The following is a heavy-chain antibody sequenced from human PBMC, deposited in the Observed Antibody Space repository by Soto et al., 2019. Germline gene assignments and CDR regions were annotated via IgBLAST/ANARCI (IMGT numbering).Heavy chain of an antibody. D-gene: IGHD7-27*01. CDR2: INAGNGNT. Sequence: ASVKVSCKASGYTFTSYAMHWVRQAPGQRLEWMGWINAGNGNTKYSQKFQGRVTITRDTSASTAYMELSSLRSEDTAVYYCARVANWGPNDAFDIWGQGTMVTVSS. J-gene: IGHJ3*02. CDR1: GYTFTSYA. V-gene: IGHV1-3*01. CDR3: ARVANWGPNDAFDI.